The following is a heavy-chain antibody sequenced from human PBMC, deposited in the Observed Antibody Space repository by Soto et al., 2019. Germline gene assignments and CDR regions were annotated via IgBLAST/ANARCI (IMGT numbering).Heavy chain of an antibody. J-gene: IGHJ4*02. CDR3: ARDYDSSGSSGGYFDY. Sequence: SETLSLTXTVSGGSISSGGYYWSWIRQHPGKGLEWIGYIYYSGSTYYNPSLKSRVTISVDTSKNQFSLKLSSVTAADTAVYYCARDYDSSGSSGGYFDYWGQGTLVTVSS. V-gene: IGHV4-31*02. CDR2: IYYSGST. CDR1: GGSISSGGYY. D-gene: IGHD3-22*01.